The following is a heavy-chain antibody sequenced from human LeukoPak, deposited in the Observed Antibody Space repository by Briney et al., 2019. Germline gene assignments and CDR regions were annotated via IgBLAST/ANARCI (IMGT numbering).Heavy chain of an antibody. CDR3: ATDLYYYGSGGFDP. J-gene: IGHJ5*02. CDR2: FDPEDGET. CDR1: GYTLTELS. Sequence: EASVKVSCKVSGYTLTELSMHWVRQAPGKGLEWMGGFDPEDGETIYAQKFQGRVTMTEDTSTDTAYMELSSLRSEDTAVYYCATDLYYYGSGGFDPWGQGTLVTASS. D-gene: IGHD3-10*01. V-gene: IGHV1-24*01.